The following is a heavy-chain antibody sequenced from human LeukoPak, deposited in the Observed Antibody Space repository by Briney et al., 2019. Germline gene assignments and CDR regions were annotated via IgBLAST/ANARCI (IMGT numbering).Heavy chain of an antibody. D-gene: IGHD2-15*01. V-gene: IGHV3-30*18. CDR3: AKERAKGYYFDY. J-gene: IGHJ4*02. CDR1: GFTFSSYG. CDR2: ISYDGSNK. Sequence: GGSLRLSCAAFGFTFSSYGMHWVRQAPGKGLEWVAVISYDGSNKYYADSVKGRFTISRDNSKNTLYLQMNSLRAEDTAVYYCAKERAKGYYFDYWGQGALVTVSS.